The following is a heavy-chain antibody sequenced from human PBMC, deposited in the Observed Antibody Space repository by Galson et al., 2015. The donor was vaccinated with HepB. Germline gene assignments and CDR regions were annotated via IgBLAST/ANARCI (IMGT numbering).Heavy chain of an antibody. CDR3: ARSGLGSGSPDYWYFDL. V-gene: IGHV3-11*03. CDR1: GFSFSDYY. J-gene: IGHJ2*01. Sequence: SLRLSCAASGFSFSDYYMSWIRQAPGKGLEWVSYIGSSSTYTNYADSMKGRFTISRDNAKNSLYLQMNSLRAEDTAVYYCARSGLGSGSPDYWYFDLWGRGTLVTVSS. D-gene: IGHD3-10*01. CDR2: IGSSSTYT.